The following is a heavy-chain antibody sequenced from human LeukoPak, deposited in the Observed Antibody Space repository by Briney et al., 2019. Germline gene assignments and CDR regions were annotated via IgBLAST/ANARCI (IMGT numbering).Heavy chain of an antibody. V-gene: IGHV4-34*01. D-gene: IGHD6-19*01. J-gene: IGHJ1*01. CDR1: GVSISGFY. Sequence: NPSETLSFNSAVSGVSISGFYWSWIRQPPGKGLEWIGEINHSGSTNYNPSLKSRVTISVDTSKNQFSLKVSSVTAADTAVYYCARGGSGWLFQYWRQGTLVTVSS. CDR2: INHSGST. CDR3: ARGGSGWLFQY.